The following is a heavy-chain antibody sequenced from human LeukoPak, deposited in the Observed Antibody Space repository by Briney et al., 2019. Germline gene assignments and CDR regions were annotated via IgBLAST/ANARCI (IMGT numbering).Heavy chain of an antibody. CDR1: GASVRSYY. Sequence: PSETLSLTCSVSGASVRSYYWSWIRQPAGKGLEWIGRIYTSGSTNYNPSLKSRVTISVDTSKNQFSLKLSSVTAADTAAYYCARGRARYCSSTSCFSRPGNFDYWGQGTLVTVSS. CDR3: ARGRARYCSSTSCFSRPGNFDY. D-gene: IGHD2-2*01. V-gene: IGHV4-4*07. CDR2: IYTSGST. J-gene: IGHJ4*02.